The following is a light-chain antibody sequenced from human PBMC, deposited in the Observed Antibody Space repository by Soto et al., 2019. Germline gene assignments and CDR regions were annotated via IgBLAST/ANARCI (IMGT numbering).Light chain of an antibody. CDR3: QQSRTLPYT. V-gene: IGKV1-39*01. Sequence: DIQMTQSPSSLSASVRDRVTITCRASQTISTHLNWYQQKPGKAPKLLIYAASTLQSGVPSRFSGSGSGTDFNLTINSLQPEDFATYYYQQSRTLPYTFGQGTKLEIK. CDR2: AAS. CDR1: QTISTH. J-gene: IGKJ2*01.